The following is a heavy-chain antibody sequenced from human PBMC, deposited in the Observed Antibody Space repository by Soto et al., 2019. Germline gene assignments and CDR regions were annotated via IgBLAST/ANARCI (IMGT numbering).Heavy chain of an antibody. V-gene: IGHV3-23*01. D-gene: IGHD6-13*01. J-gene: IGHJ5*02. CDR3: AKDLAAAAEPSTKGNWFDP. CDR1: GFTFSSYA. CDR2: ISGSGGST. Sequence: PGGSLRLSCAASGFTFSSYAMSWVRQAPGKGLEWVSAISGSGGSTYYADSVKGRFTISRDNSKNTLYLQMNSLRAEDTAVYYCAKDLAAAAEPSTKGNWFDPWGQGTLVTVSS.